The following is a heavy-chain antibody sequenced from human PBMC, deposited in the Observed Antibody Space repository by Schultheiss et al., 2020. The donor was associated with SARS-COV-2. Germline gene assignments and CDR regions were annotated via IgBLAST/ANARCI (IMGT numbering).Heavy chain of an antibody. CDR2: IAHDGINR. CDR1: GFAFTTYG. D-gene: IGHD1-26*01. J-gene: IGHJ4*02. Sequence: GGSLRLSCAVSGFAFTTYGMHWVRQAPGRGLEWVAVIAHDGINRSYADSVKGRFTISRDNSKNTLYLQMNSLRAEDTAVYYCAREGATLDYWGQGTLVTVSS. V-gene: IGHV3-30*03. CDR3: AREGATLDY.